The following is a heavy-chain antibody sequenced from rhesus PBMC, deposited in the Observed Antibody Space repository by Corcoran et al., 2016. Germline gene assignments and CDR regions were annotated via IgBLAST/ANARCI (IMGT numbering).Heavy chain of an antibody. CDR2: IYGSSRST. V-gene: IGHV4-76*01. Sequence: QVQLQESGPGVVKPSETLSLTCAVSGGSISSGYDWSWIRQPPGKGLEGIGYIYGSSRSTHYNPSLKNRVTISKDASKNQFSLKLSSVTAADTVVYYCARDRYSNYYYYGLDSWGQGVVVTVSS. CDR1: GGSISSGYD. D-gene: IGHD4-23*01. CDR3: ARDRYSNYYYYGLDS. J-gene: IGHJ6*01.